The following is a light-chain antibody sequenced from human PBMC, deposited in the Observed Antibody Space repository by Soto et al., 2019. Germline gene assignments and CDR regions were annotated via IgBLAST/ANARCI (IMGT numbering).Light chain of an antibody. CDR1: QGISSY. V-gene: IGKV1-9*01. Sequence: DIQLTQSPSFLSASLGDRVTITCRASQGISSYLAWYQQKPGKDPKLLSYAASTLQSGVPSRFSGSGSGTEFTLTISSLQPEDFATYYCQQLNSYPITFGQGTRLEI. J-gene: IGKJ5*01. CDR2: AAS. CDR3: QQLNSYPIT.